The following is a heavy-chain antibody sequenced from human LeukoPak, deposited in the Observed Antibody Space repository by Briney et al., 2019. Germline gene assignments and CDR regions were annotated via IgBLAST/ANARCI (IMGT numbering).Heavy chain of an antibody. CDR3: VRGVVRGGWYHLFDY. CDR1: GYTFTNYY. Sequence: VASVKVSCKASGYTFTNYYMHWVRQAPGQGLEWMGIINPRGGSTSYTQKFQGRVTMTRDMSTSTAYMELSSLRSEDTAVYYCVRGVVRGGWYHLFDYWGQGTLVTVSS. J-gene: IGHJ4*02. D-gene: IGHD6-19*01. V-gene: IGHV1-46*01. CDR2: INPRGGST.